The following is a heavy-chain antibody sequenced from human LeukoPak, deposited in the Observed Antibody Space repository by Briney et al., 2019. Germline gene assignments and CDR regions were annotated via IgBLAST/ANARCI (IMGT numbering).Heavy chain of an antibody. CDR3: AKQSSGPTRAFYI. D-gene: IGHD6-19*01. J-gene: IGHJ3*02. V-gene: IGHV4-34*01. CDR1: GGSFSGYY. Sequence: PSETLSLTCAVYGGSFSGYYWSWIRQPPGKGLEWIGEINHSGSTNYNPSLKSRVTISVDTSKNQFSLKLSSVTAADTAVYYCAKQSSGPTRAFYIWGQGTMVTVSS. CDR2: INHSGST.